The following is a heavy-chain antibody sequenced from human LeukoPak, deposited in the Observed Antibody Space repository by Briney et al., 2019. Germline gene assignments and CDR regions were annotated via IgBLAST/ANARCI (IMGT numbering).Heavy chain of an antibody. Sequence: PSETLSLTCAVYGGSFSGYYWSWIRQPPGQGLEWFGELNHSGSTNYNPSLKSRVTISVDTSKNQFSLKLSSVTAADTAVYYCARGRGYGGNSLNSYFDYWGQGTLVTVSS. J-gene: IGHJ4*02. CDR3: ARGRGYGGNSLNSYFDY. CDR2: LNHSGST. CDR1: GGSFSGYY. D-gene: IGHD4-23*01. V-gene: IGHV4-34*01.